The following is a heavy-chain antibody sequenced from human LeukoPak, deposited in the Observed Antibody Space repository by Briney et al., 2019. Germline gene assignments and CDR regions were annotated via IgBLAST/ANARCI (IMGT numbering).Heavy chain of an antibody. CDR3: ARRNAMSD. CDR1: GFTFSSYW. J-gene: IGHJ4*02. D-gene: IGHD2-2*01. Sequence: GGSLRLSCAASGFTFSSYWMTWVRQAPGKGLEWVANIKPDGSEKSYVDSVRGRFTISRDSAKNSLYLQMNSLRADDTAVYFCARRNAMSDWGQGTLVTVSS. CDR2: IKPDGSEK. V-gene: IGHV3-7*03.